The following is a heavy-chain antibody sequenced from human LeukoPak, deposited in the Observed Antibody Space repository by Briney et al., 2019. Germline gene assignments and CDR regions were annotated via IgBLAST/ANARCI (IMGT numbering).Heavy chain of an antibody. D-gene: IGHD6-13*01. J-gene: IGHJ1*01. CDR3: SSFPAEYFQH. CDR1: GGSLSSYY. V-gene: IGHV4-59*08. Sequence: PSETLSLTCTVSGGSLSSYYWSWIRQPPGKGLEWIGYIYYSGSTSYNPSLKSRVTISVDTSKNQFSLKLSSVTAADTAVYYCSSFPAEYFQHWGQGTLVTVSS. CDR2: IYYSGST.